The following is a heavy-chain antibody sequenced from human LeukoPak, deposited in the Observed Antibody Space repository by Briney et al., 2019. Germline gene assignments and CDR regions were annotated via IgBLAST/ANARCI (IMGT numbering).Heavy chain of an antibody. CDR3: ARDIEAAGLFLDY. D-gene: IGHD6-13*01. CDR2: TKYDGSEK. CDR1: GFTFSSYW. J-gene: IGHJ4*02. Sequence: PGGSLRLSCAASGFTFSSYWMSWVRQAPGKGLEWVANTKYDGSEKYYVDSVKGRFTISRDNAKNSLYLQMNILRAEDTAVYYCARDIEAAGLFLDYWGQGTLVTVSS. V-gene: IGHV3-7*01.